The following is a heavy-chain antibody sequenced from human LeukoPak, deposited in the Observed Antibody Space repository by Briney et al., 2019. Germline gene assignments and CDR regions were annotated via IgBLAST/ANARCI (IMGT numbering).Heavy chain of an antibody. V-gene: IGHV1-8*01. CDR2: TNPNSGNT. CDR1: GYTFTSYD. J-gene: IGHJ4*02. Sequence: AAVKVTFKASGYTFTSYDINWVRQATAQGQEGVGLTNPNSGNTGYAQKFQGRVTMTMNTSIGTAYMELSSLRSEDTAAYYCPRVQWLARQYYFDYWGRGPLVTVSS. D-gene: IGHD6-19*01. CDR3: PRVQWLARQYYFDY.